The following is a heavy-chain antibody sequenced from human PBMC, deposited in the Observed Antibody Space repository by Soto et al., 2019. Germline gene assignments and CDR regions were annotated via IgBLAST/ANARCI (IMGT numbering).Heavy chain of an antibody. CDR2: ISSSGSTI. Sequence: PGGSLRLSCAASGFTFSSYSMNWVRQAPGKGLEWVSYISSSGSTIYYADSVKGRFTISRDNAKNSLYLQMNSLRAEDTAVYYCARANYYGSPGDFDDWGQGTLVTVSS. J-gene: IGHJ4*02. D-gene: IGHD3-10*01. V-gene: IGHV3-48*01. CDR3: ARANYYGSPGDFDD. CDR1: GFTFSSYS.